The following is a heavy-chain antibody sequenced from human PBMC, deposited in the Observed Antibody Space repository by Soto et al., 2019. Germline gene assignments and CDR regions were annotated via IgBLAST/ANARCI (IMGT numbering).Heavy chain of an antibody. CDR3: ANHPYYDSSGYYYDFDY. Sequence: EVQLLESGGGLVQPGGSLRLSCAASGFTFSSYAMSWVRQAPGKGLEWVSAISGSGGSTYYADSVKGRFTISRDNSKNTLYLQMNSLRAEDTAVYYCANHPYYDSSGYYYDFDYWGQGTLVTVSS. D-gene: IGHD3-22*01. J-gene: IGHJ4*02. CDR2: ISGSGGST. V-gene: IGHV3-23*01. CDR1: GFTFSSYA.